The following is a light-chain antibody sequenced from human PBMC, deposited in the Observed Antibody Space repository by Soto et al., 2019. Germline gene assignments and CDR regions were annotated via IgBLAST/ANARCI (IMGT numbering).Light chain of an antibody. J-gene: IGKJ2*01. Sequence: EIVLTQSPGTLSLSPGERATLSCRASQSVSSSYLAWYQQKPGQAPRLLIYGASSRATGIPDRFSGSGSGTDSTLTISRLEPEDFAVYYCQQYGSSPHTFGQGTKLEIK. CDR3: QQYGSSPHT. V-gene: IGKV3-20*01. CDR2: GAS. CDR1: QSVSSSY.